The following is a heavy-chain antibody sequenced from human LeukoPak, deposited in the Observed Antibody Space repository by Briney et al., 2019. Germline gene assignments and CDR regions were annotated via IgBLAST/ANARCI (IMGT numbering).Heavy chain of an antibody. CDR1: GGSINVYY. D-gene: IGHD6-6*01. J-gene: IGHJ4*02. V-gene: IGHV4-59*01. Sequence: SETLSLTCSVSGGSINVYYWNWIRQSPGKGLEWIGSISYSGSTNYNPSLKSRVTISMDTSKNRFSLKVSSVIPADTAMYYYARGGSRSYTSSTLDYWGQGTLVTVSS. CDR3: ARGGSRSYTSSTLDY. CDR2: ISYSGST.